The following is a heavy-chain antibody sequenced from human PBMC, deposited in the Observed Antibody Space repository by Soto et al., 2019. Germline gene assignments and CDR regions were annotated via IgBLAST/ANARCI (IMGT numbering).Heavy chain of an antibody. D-gene: IGHD4-17*01. CDR2: ISYDGSNK. J-gene: IGHJ3*02. Sequence: QVQLVESGGGVVQPGRSLRLSCAASGFTFSSYATHWVRQAPGKGLEWVAVISYDGSNKYYADSVKGRFTISRDNSKNTLYLQMNSLRAEDTAVYYCARASGFSYGDFAFDIWGQGTMVTVSS. CDR1: GFTFSSYA. CDR3: ARASGFSYGDFAFDI. V-gene: IGHV3-30-3*01.